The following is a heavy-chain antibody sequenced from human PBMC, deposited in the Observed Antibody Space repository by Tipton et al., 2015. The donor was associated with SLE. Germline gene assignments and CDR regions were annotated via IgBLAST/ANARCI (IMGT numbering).Heavy chain of an antibody. J-gene: IGHJ4*02. Sequence: TLSLTCIVSGGSISCGSYCWTWIRQPAGKGLGWIGHIYTSGITNYNPSLKSRVIISIDTSKNQFSLELSSVTAADTAVYYCARGGGSYYDYWGQGRLVTVSS. CDR1: GGSISCGSYC. CDR2: IYTSGIT. CDR3: ARGGGSYYDY. D-gene: IGHD1-26*01. V-gene: IGHV4-61*09.